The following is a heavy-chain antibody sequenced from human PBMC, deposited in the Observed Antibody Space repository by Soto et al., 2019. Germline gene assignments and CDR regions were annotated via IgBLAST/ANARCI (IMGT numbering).Heavy chain of an antibody. CDR3: ARHKRDLRFLEWSYYFDY. J-gene: IGHJ4*02. CDR2: ISYDGSNK. CDR1: GFTFNSYA. V-gene: IGHV3-30-3*01. Sequence: GGSLRLSCAASGFTFNSYAMHWVRQAPGKGLEWVAVISYDGSNKYYADYVKGRYTIYTDSSKNTLYLQMNSLRVEYTAVYYCARHKRDLRFLEWSYYFDYWGQGT. D-gene: IGHD3-3*01.